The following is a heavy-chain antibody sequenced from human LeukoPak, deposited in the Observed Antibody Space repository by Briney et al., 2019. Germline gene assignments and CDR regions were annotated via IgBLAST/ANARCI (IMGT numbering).Heavy chain of an antibody. CDR3: ATGGDGYTNKFDY. Sequence: PSETLSLTCTVSGGSISSSSYYWGWIRQPPGKGLEWIGSIYYSGSTYYNPSLKSRVTISVDTSKNQFSLKLSSVTAADTAVYYCATGGDGYTNKFDYWGQGTLVTVSS. CDR1: GGSISSSSYY. CDR2: IYYSGST. V-gene: IGHV4-39*01. D-gene: IGHD5-12*01. J-gene: IGHJ4*02.